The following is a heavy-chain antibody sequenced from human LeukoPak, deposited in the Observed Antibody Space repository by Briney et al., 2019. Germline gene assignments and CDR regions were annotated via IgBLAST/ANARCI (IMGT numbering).Heavy chain of an antibody. J-gene: IGHJ4*02. V-gene: IGHV4-39*07. Sequence: PSETLSLTCNVSGDSIRSSSYYWGWIRQPPGKGLEWIGNIYYTGSTYYNPSLKSRVTISVDTSKDQFSLKLSSVTAADTAVYYCARFRVAGTQYFDYWGQGTLVTVSS. D-gene: IGHD6-19*01. CDR2: IYYTGST. CDR1: GDSIRSSSYY. CDR3: ARFRVAGTQYFDY.